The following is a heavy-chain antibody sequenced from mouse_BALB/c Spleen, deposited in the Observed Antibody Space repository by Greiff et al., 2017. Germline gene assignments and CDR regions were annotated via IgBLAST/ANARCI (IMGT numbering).Heavy chain of an antibody. Sequence: DVMLVESGGGLVQPGGSLKLSCAASRFTFSSYGMSWVRQTPDKRLELVATINSNGGSTYYPDSVKGRFTISRDNAKNTLYLQMSSLKSEDTAMYYCAREGGYDWGYAMDYWGQGTSVTVSS. CDR3: AREGGYDWGYAMDY. CDR1: RFTFSSYG. D-gene: IGHD2-2*01. CDR2: INSNGGST. J-gene: IGHJ4*01. V-gene: IGHV5-6-3*01.